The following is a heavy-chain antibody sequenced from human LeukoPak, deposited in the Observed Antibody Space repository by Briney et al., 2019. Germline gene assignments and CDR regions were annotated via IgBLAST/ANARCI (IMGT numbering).Heavy chain of an antibody. CDR2: FDPEDGET. Sequence: ASVKVSCKVSGYTLTELSMHWVRQAPGKGLEWMGGFDPEDGETNYAQKFQGRVTITADESTNTVYMELSSLRSEDTALYYCATSIAAAGIEYFHHWGQGTLVTVSS. CDR1: GYTLTELS. V-gene: IGHV1-24*01. J-gene: IGHJ1*01. CDR3: ATSIAAAGIEYFHH. D-gene: IGHD6-13*01.